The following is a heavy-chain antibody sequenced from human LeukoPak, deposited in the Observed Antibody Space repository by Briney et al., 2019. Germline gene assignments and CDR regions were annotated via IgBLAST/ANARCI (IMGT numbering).Heavy chain of an antibody. J-gene: IGHJ4*02. CDR2: IKQDGSEK. D-gene: IGHD2-2*01. Sequence: GGSLRLSCAASGFTFSSYWMTWVRQAPGKGLEGVANIKQDGSEKYYVDSVTGRFTISRDSAKNSLYLQMNRLRAEDTAVYYCARDRCTSTSCFFDYWGQGTLVTVSS. CDR3: ARDRCTSTSCFFDY. CDR1: GFTFSSYW. V-gene: IGHV3-7*01.